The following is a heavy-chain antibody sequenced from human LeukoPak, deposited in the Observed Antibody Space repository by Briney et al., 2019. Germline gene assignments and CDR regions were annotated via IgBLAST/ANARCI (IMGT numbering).Heavy chain of an antibody. J-gene: IGHJ5*02. CDR3: AKVVTMSRGWFDP. V-gene: IGHV3-23*01. CDR1: GFTFSNYA. D-gene: IGHD3-10*01. CDR2: ISGSGGYT. Sequence: GGSLRLSCAASGFTFSNYAMSWVRQAPGKGLEWVSVISGSGGYTFYADSVKGRFTISRDNSKNTLDLQMNSLRAEDTAVYYCAKVVTMSRGWFDPWGQGTLVTASS.